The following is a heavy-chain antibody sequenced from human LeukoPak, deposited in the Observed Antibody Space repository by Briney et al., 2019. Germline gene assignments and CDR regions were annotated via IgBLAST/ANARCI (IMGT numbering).Heavy chain of an antibody. D-gene: IGHD4-17*01. CDR1: GYTFTSYD. Sequence: ASVKVSCKASGYTFTSYDINWVRQATGQGLEWMGWMNPNSGNTGYAQKFQGRVTMTRNTSISTAYMELSSLRSEDTAVYYCARWFVRTTVTTNYYYYSMDVWGQGTTVTVSS. CDR2: MNPNSGNT. J-gene: IGHJ6*02. CDR3: ARWFVRTTVTTNYYYYSMDV. V-gene: IGHV1-8*01.